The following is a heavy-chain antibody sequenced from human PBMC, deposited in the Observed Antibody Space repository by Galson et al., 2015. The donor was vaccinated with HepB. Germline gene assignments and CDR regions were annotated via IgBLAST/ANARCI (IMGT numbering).Heavy chain of an antibody. D-gene: IGHD2-2*01. CDR3: ATRRFVPAVKYYYGMDV. J-gene: IGHJ6*02. Sequence: SLRLSCAASGFTFSSYGMHWVRQAPGKGLEWVAVISYDGSNKYYADSVKGRFTISRDNSKNTLYLQMNSLRAEDTAVYYCATRRFVPAVKYYYGMDVWGQGTTVTVSS. CDR1: GFTFSSYG. V-gene: IGHV3-30*03. CDR2: ISYDGSNK.